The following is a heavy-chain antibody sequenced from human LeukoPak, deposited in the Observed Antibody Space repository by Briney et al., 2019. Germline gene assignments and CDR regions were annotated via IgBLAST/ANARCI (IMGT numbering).Heavy chain of an antibody. CDR2: VSNNGSVT. CDR1: GFTFSDYY. D-gene: IGHD1-26*01. CDR3: AVSGSLPNY. J-gene: IGHJ4*02. V-gene: IGHV3-11*01. Sequence: GGSLRLSCAASGFTFSDYYMSWIRQAPGKGLAWISYVSNNGSVTSYADSVKGRFTISRDNAENSVYLQMNSLRADDTGIYYCAVSGSLPNYWGQGTVVTVSS.